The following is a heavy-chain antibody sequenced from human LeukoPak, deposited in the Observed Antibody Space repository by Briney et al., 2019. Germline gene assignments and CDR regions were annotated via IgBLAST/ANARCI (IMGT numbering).Heavy chain of an antibody. Sequence: GRSLRLSCAASGFTFDDYAMHWVRQAPGKGLEWVSGISWNSGSIGYADSVKGRFTISRDNAKNSLYLQMNSLRAEDTAVYYCTRNEDWGQGTLVTVSS. J-gene: IGHJ4*02. CDR2: ISWNSGSI. CDR3: TRNED. CDR1: GFTFDDYA. V-gene: IGHV3-9*01.